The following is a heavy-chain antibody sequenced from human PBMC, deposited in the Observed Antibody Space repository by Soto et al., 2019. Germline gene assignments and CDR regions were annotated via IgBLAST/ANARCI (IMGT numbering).Heavy chain of an antibody. J-gene: IGHJ6*03. Sequence: GRSLKISCKGSGYSFTSYWIGWVRQMPGKGLEWMGIIYPGDSDTRYSPSFQGQVTISADKSISTAYLQWSSLKASDTAMYYCARHVQYYYYYMDVWGKGTTVTVSS. CDR2: IYPGDSDT. CDR1: GYSFTSYW. CDR3: ARHVQYYYYYMDV. V-gene: IGHV5-51*01.